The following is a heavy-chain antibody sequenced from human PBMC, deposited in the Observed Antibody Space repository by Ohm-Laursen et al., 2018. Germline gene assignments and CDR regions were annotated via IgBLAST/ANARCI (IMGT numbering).Heavy chain of an antibody. Sequence: VASVKVSCKASGYTFSTYDIVWVRQAAGQGPEWMGWMNPNSGNTGYSGDTGYQHKFRGRITMTRDTSISTAYMELSGLTSEDTATYYCARAVRNQLVSDYWGQGTLVTVSS. D-gene: IGHD2-2*01. CDR2: MNPNSGNTGYSGDT. CDR3: ARAVRNQLVSDY. J-gene: IGHJ4*02. V-gene: IGHV1-8*01. CDR1: GYTFSTYD.